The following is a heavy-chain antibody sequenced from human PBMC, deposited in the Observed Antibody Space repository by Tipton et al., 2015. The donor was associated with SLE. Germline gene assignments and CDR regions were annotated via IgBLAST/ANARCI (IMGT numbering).Heavy chain of an antibody. CDR2: IHYTGSS. Sequence: TLSLTCTVSGDSISNSYWSWIRQPPGQGLQWIGYIHYTGSSSYNPSLKSRVTMSVDTSKNQFSLKLRSVTAADTAVYFCARGIMGDHDYWGQGTQVTVSS. J-gene: IGHJ4*02. CDR1: GDSISNSY. V-gene: IGHV4-59*12. D-gene: IGHD3-16*01. CDR3: ARGIMGDHDY.